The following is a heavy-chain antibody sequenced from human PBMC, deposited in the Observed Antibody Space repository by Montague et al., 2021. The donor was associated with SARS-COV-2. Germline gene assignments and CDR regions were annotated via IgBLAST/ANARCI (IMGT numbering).Heavy chain of an antibody. Sequence: SETLSLTCTVSGGSISSSSYYWGWIRQPPGKGLEWIGSIYYSGSTYYNPSLKSRVTISVDTSKNQFSLKLSSVTAADTAVYYCARRPTSSITILGVAQLRGGFDFWGQGTLVTVSS. D-gene: IGHD3-3*01. J-gene: IGHJ4*02. V-gene: IGHV4-39*01. CDR1: GGSISSSSYY. CDR3: ARRPTSSITILGVAQLRGGFDF. CDR2: IYYSGST.